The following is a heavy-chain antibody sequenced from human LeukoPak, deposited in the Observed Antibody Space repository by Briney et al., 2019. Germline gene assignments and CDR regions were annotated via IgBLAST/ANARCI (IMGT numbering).Heavy chain of an antibody. V-gene: IGHV1-2*02. CDR3: ARVGSSWYGLTD. D-gene: IGHD6-13*01. CDR2: MNPNSGGT. CDR1: GYTFTSYD. J-gene: IGHJ4*02. Sequence: GSVKVSCKASGYTFTSYDINWVRQATGQGLEWMGWMNPNSGGTNYAQKFQGRVTMTRDTSISTAYMELSRLRSDDTAVYYCARVGSSWYGLTDWGQGTLVTVSS.